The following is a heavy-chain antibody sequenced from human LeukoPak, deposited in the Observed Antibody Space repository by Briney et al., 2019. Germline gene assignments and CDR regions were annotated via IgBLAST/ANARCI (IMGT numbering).Heavy chain of an antibody. CDR1: GYSFTSYW. Sequence: GESLKISCKGSGYSFTSYWIGWVRQMPGKGLEWMGIIYPGDSDTRYSPSFQGQVTISADKSISTAYLQWSSLKASDTAMYYCATPGVPYYYYYGMDVWGQGTTVTVSS. V-gene: IGHV5-51*01. J-gene: IGHJ6*02. D-gene: IGHD3-10*01. CDR2: IYPGDSDT. CDR3: ATPGVPYYYYYGMDV.